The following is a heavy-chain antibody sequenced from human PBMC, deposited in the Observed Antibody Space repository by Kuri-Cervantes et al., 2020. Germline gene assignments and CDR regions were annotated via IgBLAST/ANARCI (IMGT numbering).Heavy chain of an antibody. CDR3: AKDLGRYYYDSSGYYYKAGRDLYFDY. D-gene: IGHD3-22*01. CDR2: IYSGGST. CDR1: GFTVSSNY. V-gene: IGHV3-66*01. J-gene: IGHJ4*02. Sequence: ETLSLTCAASGFTVSSNYMSWVRQAPGKGLEWVSVIYSGGSTYYADSVKGRFTISRDNSKNTLYLQMNSLRAEDTAVYYCAKDLGRYYYDSSGYYYKAGRDLYFDYWGQGTLVTVSS.